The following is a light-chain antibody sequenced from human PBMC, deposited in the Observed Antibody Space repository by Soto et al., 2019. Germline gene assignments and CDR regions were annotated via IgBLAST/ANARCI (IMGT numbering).Light chain of an antibody. CDR2: SNI. V-gene: IGLV1-44*01. Sequence: QSVLTQPPSASATPGQRVTISCSGSRSNIGENNVNWYRQLPGTAPKLLIYSNIGRPSGVPDRFSGSKSDTSASLAISGLQPEDEADYYCAAWDDSLNEFVFGTGTKLTVL. CDR3: AAWDDSLNEFV. CDR1: RSNIGENN. J-gene: IGLJ1*01.